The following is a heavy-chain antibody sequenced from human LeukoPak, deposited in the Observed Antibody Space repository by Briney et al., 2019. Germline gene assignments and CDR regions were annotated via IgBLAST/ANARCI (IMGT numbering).Heavy chain of an antibody. V-gene: IGHV1-69*04. J-gene: IGHJ4*02. CDR1: GGTFSSYA. Sequence: SVKVSCKASGGTFSSYAISWVRQAPGQGLEWMGRIIPILGIANYAQKFQGRVTITADKSTSTAYMELSSLRAEDTAVYYCARDRGSSGYYPDYWGQGTLVTVSS. CDR2: IIPILGIA. CDR3: ARDRGSSGYYPDY. D-gene: IGHD3-22*01.